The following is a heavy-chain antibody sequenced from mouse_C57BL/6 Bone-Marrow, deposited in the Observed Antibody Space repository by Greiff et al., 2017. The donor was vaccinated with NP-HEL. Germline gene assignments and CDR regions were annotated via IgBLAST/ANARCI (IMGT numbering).Heavy chain of an antibody. V-gene: IGHV1-80*01. CDR2: IYPGAGDT. CDR3: ARGGDY. J-gene: IGHJ2*01. Sequence: LQESGASVKISCKASGYAFSSYWMNWVKQRPGKGLEWIGQIYPGAGDTNYNGKFKGKATLTADKSSSTAYMQLSSLTAEDSAVYFCARGGDYWGQGTTLTVSS. CDR1: GYAFSSYW.